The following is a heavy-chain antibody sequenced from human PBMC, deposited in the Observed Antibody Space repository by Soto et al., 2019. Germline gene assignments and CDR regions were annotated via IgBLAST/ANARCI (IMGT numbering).Heavy chain of an antibody. J-gene: IGHJ6*02. V-gene: IGHV4-4*02. D-gene: IGHD6-6*01. Sequence: SETLSLTCAVSGGSISTINWWTWVRQPPGKGLDWIGEIYQTGSTSYNPSLESRVTISIVKSKNQFSLKLRSVTAADTAVYYCARVSSSSAFGMDVWGQGTTVTVSS. CDR3: ARVSSSSAFGMDV. CDR2: IYQTGST. CDR1: GGSISTINW.